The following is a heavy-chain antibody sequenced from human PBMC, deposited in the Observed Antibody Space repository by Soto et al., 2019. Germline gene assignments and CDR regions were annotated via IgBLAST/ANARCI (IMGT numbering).Heavy chain of an antibody. CDR2: IQPGGSDL. Sequence: LGESLKISRKGSGYNFGSDWLGWVRQMAWKGLEWVVIIQPGGSDLRYSPSFQGQVTISADKSINTAYLQWSSLKASDTAMYYCAGQINYSCDSCGQGPQVTVAS. D-gene: IGHD4-4*01. CDR1: GYNFGSDW. J-gene: IGHJ1*01. V-gene: IGHV5-51*01. CDR3: AGQINYSCDS.